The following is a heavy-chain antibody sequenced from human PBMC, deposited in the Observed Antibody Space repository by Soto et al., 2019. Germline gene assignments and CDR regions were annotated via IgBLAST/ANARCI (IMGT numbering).Heavy chain of an antibody. CDR3: ARRGRATHYGVLGGYDFADAFDI. V-gene: IGHV5-51*01. J-gene: IGHJ3*02. D-gene: IGHD3-3*01. Sequence: GESLNVSWQGSGYKFNTYGIASVRQMPGKGLEWVGIIYPDDSDTTYSPSFQGQVTISADKSINTAYLQWSSLKASDTAMYFCARRGRATHYGVLGGYDFADAFDIWGQGTMVSVSS. CDR1: GYKFNTYG. CDR2: IYPDDSDT.